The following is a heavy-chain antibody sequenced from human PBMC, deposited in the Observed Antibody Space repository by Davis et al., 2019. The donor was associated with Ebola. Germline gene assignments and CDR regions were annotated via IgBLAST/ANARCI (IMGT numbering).Heavy chain of an antibody. V-gene: IGHV3-23*01. Sequence: PGGSLRLSCAASGFTFSSYAMSWVRQAPGKGLEWVSAISGSGGSTYYADSVKGRFTISRDNSKNTLYLQMNSLRAEDTAVYYCAKGRGSSWYYYYYGMDVWGQGTTVTVSS. D-gene: IGHD6-13*01. CDR2: ISGSGGST. J-gene: IGHJ6*02. CDR1: GFTFSSYA. CDR3: AKGRGSSWYYYYYGMDV.